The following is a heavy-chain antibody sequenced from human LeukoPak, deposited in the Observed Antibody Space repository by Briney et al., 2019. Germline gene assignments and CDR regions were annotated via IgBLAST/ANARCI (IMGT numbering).Heavy chain of an antibody. V-gene: IGHV1-2*02. CDR3: ASLDCSGGSCYSAAFDS. J-gene: IGHJ3*02. CDR2: MNPNSGGT. Sequence: ASVKVSCKASGYTFTGYYMHWVRQAPGQGLEWMGWMNPNSGGTNYAQKFQGRVTMTRDTSISTAYMELSRLRSDDTAVYYCASLDCSGGSCYSAAFDSWGQGTMVTVSS. D-gene: IGHD2-15*01. CDR1: GYTFTGYY.